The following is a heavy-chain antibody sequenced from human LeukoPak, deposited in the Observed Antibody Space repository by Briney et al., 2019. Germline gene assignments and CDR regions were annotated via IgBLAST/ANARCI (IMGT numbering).Heavy chain of an antibody. D-gene: IGHD3-10*01. CDR3: ARNLYGSGSYPDYYYYGMDV. V-gene: IGHV1-18*01. J-gene: IGHJ6*02. CDR2: ISAYNGNT. CDR1: GYTFTSYG. Sequence: ASVKVSCKASGYTFTSYGISWVRQAPGQGLEWMGWISAYNGNTNYAQKLQGRVTMTTDTSTSTAYMELRSLRSDDTAVYYCARNLYGSGSYPDYYYYGMDVWGQGTTVTVSS.